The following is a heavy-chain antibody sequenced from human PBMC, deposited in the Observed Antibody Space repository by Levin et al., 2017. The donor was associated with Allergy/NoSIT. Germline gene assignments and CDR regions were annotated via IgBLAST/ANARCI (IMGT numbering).Heavy chain of an antibody. V-gene: IGHV3-7*01. J-gene: IGHJ5*02. Sequence: PSETLSLTCAASGFTFSSYWMSWVRQAPGKGLEWVANIKQDGSEKYYVDSVKGRFTISRDNAKNSLYLQMNSLRAEDTAVYYCAREGGTYCSSTSCPPALDNWFDPWGQGTLVTVSS. D-gene: IGHD2-2*01. CDR2: IKQDGSEK. CDR1: GFTFSSYW. CDR3: AREGGTYCSSTSCPPALDNWFDP.